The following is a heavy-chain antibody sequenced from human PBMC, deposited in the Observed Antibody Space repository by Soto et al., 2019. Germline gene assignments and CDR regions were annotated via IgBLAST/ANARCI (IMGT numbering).Heavy chain of an antibody. Sequence: PSETLSLTCTVSGDSISSSSYYRGWIRQPPAKGLEWVWRIYYSGSTYYNPPLKSRVTISVDTSKNQFSLKLSSVTATDTAVYYCASTYYYDSSGPPLSPLDYWGQGTLVTVSS. CDR3: ASTYYYDSSGPPLSPLDY. J-gene: IGHJ4*02. D-gene: IGHD3-22*01. V-gene: IGHV4-39*01. CDR2: IYYSGST. CDR1: GDSISSSSYY.